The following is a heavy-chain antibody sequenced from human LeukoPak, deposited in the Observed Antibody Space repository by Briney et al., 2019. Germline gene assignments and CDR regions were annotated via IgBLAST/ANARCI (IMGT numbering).Heavy chain of an antibody. J-gene: IGHJ5*02. Sequence: SETLSLTCTVSGGSISSGDYYWSWIRQPPGKGLGWIGYIYYSGGTYYNPSLKSRVTISVDTSKNQFSLKLSSVTAADTAVYYCARDSGGSWFDPWGQGTLVTVSS. CDR1: GGSISSGDYY. CDR2: IYYSGGT. D-gene: IGHD3-16*01. V-gene: IGHV4-30-4*01. CDR3: ARDSGGSWFDP.